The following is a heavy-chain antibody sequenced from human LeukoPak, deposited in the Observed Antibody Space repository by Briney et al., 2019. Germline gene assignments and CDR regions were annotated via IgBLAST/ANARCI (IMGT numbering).Heavy chain of an antibody. D-gene: IGHD1-14*01. V-gene: IGHV3-53*01. J-gene: IGHJ4*02. Sequence: GGSLTLSCPASGFTVLTNDMTWVRQAPGKGLEWASVLYSDGNTKYADFVQVRFTISRDNSKNTLYLEMHSLSLYDPPGYYCARGVEPLAANTLAYWGQGTLVTVSS. CDR1: GFTVLTND. CDR2: LYSDGNT. CDR3: ARGVEPLAANTLAY.